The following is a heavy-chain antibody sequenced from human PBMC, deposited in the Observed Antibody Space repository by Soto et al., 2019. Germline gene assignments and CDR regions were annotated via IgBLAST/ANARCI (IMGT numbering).Heavy chain of an antibody. J-gene: IGHJ6*02. V-gene: IGHV4-31*03. Sequence: QVLLQESGPGLVKPSQTLSLTCTVSGGSISSGGYYWSWIRQHPGKDLEWVGYIYDSRTTYYNPSLKSRVSISEDTSKNQFSLNLSSVTAADTAVYYCARGFLEWLSHPYYGMDVWGQGTTVTVSS. CDR1: GGSISSGGYY. CDR3: ARGFLEWLSHPYYGMDV. D-gene: IGHD3-3*01. CDR2: IYDSRTT.